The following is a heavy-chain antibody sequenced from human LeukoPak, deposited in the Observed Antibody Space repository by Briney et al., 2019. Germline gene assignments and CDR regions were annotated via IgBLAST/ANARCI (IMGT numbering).Heavy chain of an antibody. Sequence: GASVKVSCKASGYTFTGYYMHWVRQAPGQGLEWMGWINPNSGGTNYAQKFQGRVTMTRDTSVSTAYMELTSLRSDDTAVFYCAAPGGSSSWTRVDYWGQGTLVTVSS. J-gene: IGHJ4*02. CDR2: INPNSGGT. D-gene: IGHD6-13*01. CDR1: GYTFTGYY. CDR3: AAPGGSSSWTRVDY. V-gene: IGHV1-2*02.